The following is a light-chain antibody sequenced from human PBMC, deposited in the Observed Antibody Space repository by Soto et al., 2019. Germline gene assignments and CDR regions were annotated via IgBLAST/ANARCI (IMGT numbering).Light chain of an antibody. CDR1: QSLNRD. J-gene: IGKJ4*01. CDR3: QQHSNWPLT. CDR2: GAS. V-gene: IGKV3-11*01. Sequence: IVMTQSPATLSMSPGERATLSCRASQSLNRDLAWYQQKPGQSPRLLIFGASIRATGIPARFSGSGSGTDFTLTISSLEPEDFAVYYCQQHSNWPLTFGGGTKVDIK.